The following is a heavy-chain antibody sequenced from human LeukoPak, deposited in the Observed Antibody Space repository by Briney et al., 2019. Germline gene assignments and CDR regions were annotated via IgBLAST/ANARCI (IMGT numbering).Heavy chain of an antibody. J-gene: IGHJ4*02. V-gene: IGHV3-15*01. CDR3: TTCGYSGYDSNY. D-gene: IGHD5-12*01. CDR2: IKRKTVGGTT. CDR1: GFTFSDAW. Sequence: GGSLRLSCAASGFTFSDAWMSWVRQAPGKGLEWVGRIKRKTVGGTTDYAAPVKGRFTISRDDSKDTLYLQMNSLIIADTGVYYCTTCGYSGYDSNYWGQGVLVTVSS.